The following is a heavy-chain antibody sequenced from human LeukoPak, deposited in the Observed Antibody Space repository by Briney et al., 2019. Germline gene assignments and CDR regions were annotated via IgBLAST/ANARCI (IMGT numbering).Heavy chain of an antibody. CDR3: ARGRGLPVRPPNEGFLDY. Sequence: GGSLGFSCAASGFTFSTYWMSWVRQAPGKGLEWVSGISGSGVNTYYANSVKGRFTISRDKFMNTLYLQMNSLRAEDTAVYYCARGRGLPVRPPNEGFLDYWGRGTLVTVSS. J-gene: IGHJ4*02. V-gene: IGHV3-23*01. CDR2: ISGSGVNT. CDR1: GFTFSTYW. D-gene: IGHD6-6*01.